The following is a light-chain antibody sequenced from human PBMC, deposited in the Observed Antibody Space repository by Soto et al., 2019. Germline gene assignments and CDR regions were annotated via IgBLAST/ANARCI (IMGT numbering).Light chain of an antibody. CDR1: QSVRSN. CDR2: GAS. Sequence: EIVMTQSPATLSVSPGERATLSCRASQSVRSNLAWYQQRPGQAPRLLIYGASTRATDIPPRFSGSGSGTEFTLTIGSLQSEDFVVYYCQQYNNWPETFGQGTKVEIK. V-gene: IGKV3-15*01. CDR3: QQYNNWPET. J-gene: IGKJ1*01.